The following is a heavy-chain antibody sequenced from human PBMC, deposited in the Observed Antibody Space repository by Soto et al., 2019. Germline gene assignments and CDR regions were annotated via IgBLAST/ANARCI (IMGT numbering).Heavy chain of an antibody. CDR2: INHSGST. V-gene: IGHV4-34*01. CDR3: ARGQQIRFLNSFDP. CDR1: GGSFSGYY. Sequence: SETLSLTCAVYGGSFSGYYWSWIRQPPGKGLEWIGEINHSGSTNYNPSLKSRVTISVDTSKNQFSLKLSSVTAADTDVYYCARGQQIRFLNSFDPWGQGTLLTVS. D-gene: IGHD6-13*01. J-gene: IGHJ5*02.